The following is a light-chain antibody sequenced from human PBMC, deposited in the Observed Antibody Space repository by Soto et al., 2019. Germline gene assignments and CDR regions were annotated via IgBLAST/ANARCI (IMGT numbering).Light chain of an antibody. V-gene: IGLV2-14*01. CDR1: SSDVGGYNY. CDR2: EVS. Sequence: QSALTQHASVSGSPGQSITISCTGTSSDVGGYNYVSWYQQHPGKAPKLMIYEVSNRPSGVSNRFSGSKSGNTASLTISGLQPEDEADYFCSSYGSTSTRYVFGTGTKLTVL. CDR3: SSYGSTSTRYV. J-gene: IGLJ1*01.